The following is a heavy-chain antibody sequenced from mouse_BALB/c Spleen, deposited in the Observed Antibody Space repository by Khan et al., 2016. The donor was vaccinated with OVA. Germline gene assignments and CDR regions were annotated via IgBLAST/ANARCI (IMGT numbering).Heavy chain of an antibody. Sequence: EVQLQESGPGLVKPSQSLSLTCTVTGYSITSGYAWNWIRQFPGNKLEWMGYISYSGVTSYTPSLKSRISITRDTSKNQFFLQLNSVTTEDTATYYCASVNYYGYYFDYWGQGTTLTVSS. CDR3: ASVNYYGYYFDY. CDR1: GYSITSGYA. CDR2: ISYSGVT. J-gene: IGHJ2*01. D-gene: IGHD1-1*01. V-gene: IGHV3-2*02.